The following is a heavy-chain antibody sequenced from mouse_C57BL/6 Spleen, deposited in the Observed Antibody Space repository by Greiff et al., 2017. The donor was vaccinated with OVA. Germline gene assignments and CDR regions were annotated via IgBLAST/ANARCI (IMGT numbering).Heavy chain of an antibody. CDR2: IHPNSGST. V-gene: IGHV1-64*01. CDR3: ARKGRADAWFAY. J-gene: IGHJ3*01. CDR1: GYTFTSYW. D-gene: IGHD3-3*01. Sequence: VQLQQPGAELVKPGASVKLSCKASGYTFTSYWMHWVKQRPGQGLEWIAMIHPNSGSTNYNEKFKSKATLTVDKSSSTAYMPRSSLTSAYSAVYYCARKGRADAWFAYWGQGTLVTVSA.